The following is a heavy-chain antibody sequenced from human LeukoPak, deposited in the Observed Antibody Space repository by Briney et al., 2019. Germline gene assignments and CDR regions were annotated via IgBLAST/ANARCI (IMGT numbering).Heavy chain of an antibody. Sequence: ASETLSLTCTVSGGSISSYYWSWIRQPPGKGLEWIGYIYYSGSTNYNPSLKSPVTISVDTSKNQFSLKLSSVTAADTAVYYCAREYYDILTGLLGRAFDIWGQGTMVTVSS. J-gene: IGHJ3*02. CDR1: GGSISSYY. CDR3: AREYYDILTGLLGRAFDI. CDR2: IYYSGST. V-gene: IGHV4-59*01. D-gene: IGHD3-9*01.